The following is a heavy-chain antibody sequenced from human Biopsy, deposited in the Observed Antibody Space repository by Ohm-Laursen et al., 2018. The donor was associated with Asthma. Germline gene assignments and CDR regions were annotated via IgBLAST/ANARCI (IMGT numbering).Heavy chain of an antibody. CDR2: VTYDGISQ. D-gene: IGHD4-17*01. CDR3: ATFPYGDYLPLDY. Sequence: SLRLSCAASGFTFSNYGMHWVRQVAGKGLDWVAVVTYDGISQYYAESVKGRFTISRDNSRNTLNLQMNSLRAEDTAVYYCATFPYGDYLPLDYWGQGTLVTVSS. CDR1: GFTFSNYG. J-gene: IGHJ4*02. V-gene: IGHV3-30*03.